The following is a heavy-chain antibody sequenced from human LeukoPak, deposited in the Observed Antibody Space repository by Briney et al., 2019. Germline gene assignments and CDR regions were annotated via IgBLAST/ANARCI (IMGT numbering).Heavy chain of an antibody. CDR2: MNPNSGNT. Sequence: ASVKVSFKASGYTFTSYDINWVRQAPGQGLEWMGWMNPNSGNTGYAQKFQGRVTMTRNTSISTAYMELSSLRSEDTAVYYCARGVTMVRGYDYWGQGTLVTVSS. V-gene: IGHV1-8*01. CDR1: GYTFTSYD. D-gene: IGHD3-10*01. J-gene: IGHJ4*02. CDR3: ARGVTMVRGYDY.